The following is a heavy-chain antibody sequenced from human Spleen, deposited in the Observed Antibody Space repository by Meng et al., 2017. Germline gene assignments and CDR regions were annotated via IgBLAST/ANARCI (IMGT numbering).Heavy chain of an antibody. CDR2: IYQSGST. CDR1: GYSITGSYN. J-gene: IGHJ3*02. D-gene: IGHD3-10*01. Sequence: SETLSLTCAVSGYSITGSYNWGWIRQSPGKGLEWIGSIYQSGSTYYNPSLKSRVTMSVDTSKNQFSLKLSSVSAADTAVYYCAREIITMVRGVFIPDAFDIWGQGTVVTVSS. V-gene: IGHV4-38-2*02. CDR3: AREIITMVRGVFIPDAFDI.